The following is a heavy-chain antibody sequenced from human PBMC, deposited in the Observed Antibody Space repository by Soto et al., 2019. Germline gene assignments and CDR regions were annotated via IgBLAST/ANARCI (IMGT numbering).Heavy chain of an antibody. V-gene: IGHV6-1*01. CDR2: TYYRSKWYN. D-gene: IGHD3-9*01. J-gene: IGHJ4*02. CDR3: ARGSAYYDILTGYYKGPYFDY. CDR1: GDIVSSNSAA. Sequence: SQTLSLTCAISGDIVSSNSAAWNWIRQSPSRGLEWLGRTYYRSKWYNDYAVSVKSRITINPDTSKNQFSLQLNSVTPEDTAVYYCARGSAYYDILTGYYKGPYFDYWGQGTLVTVSS.